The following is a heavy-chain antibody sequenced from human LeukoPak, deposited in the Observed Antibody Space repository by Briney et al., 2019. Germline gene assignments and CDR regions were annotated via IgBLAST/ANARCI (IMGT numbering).Heavy chain of an antibody. CDR1: GFTVSSNY. Sequence: GSLRLSCAASGFTVSSNYMSWVRQAPGKGLEWVSVIYSGGSTYYADSVKGRFTISRDNSKNTLYLQMNSLRAEGTAVYYCARPTTVTISGMDVWGQGTTVTVSS. V-gene: IGHV3-66*04. CDR2: IYSGGST. J-gene: IGHJ6*02. CDR3: ARPTTVTISGMDV. D-gene: IGHD4-17*01.